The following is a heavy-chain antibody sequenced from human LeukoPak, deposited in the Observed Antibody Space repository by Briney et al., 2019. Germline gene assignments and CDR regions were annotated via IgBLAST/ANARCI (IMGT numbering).Heavy chain of an antibody. CDR1: GYTFTNFD. CDR3: ARARITMMAFDV. V-gene: IGHV1-8*01. CDR2: MNPNNGNT. Sequence: ASAKVSCKASGYTFTNFDINWVRQATGQGLEWMGWMNPNNGNTGFVQKFQGRVTMTRNTSISTAYMELSSLRSDDTAVYYCARARITMMAFDVWGQGTVVTVSS. J-gene: IGHJ3*01. D-gene: IGHD3-22*01.